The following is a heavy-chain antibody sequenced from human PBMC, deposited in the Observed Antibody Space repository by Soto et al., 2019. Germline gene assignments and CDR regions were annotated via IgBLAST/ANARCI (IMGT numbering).Heavy chain of an antibody. J-gene: IGHJ6*02. CDR2: ISGSGGST. Sequence: PGGSLRLSCAVSGFTFSSYAMSWVRQAPGKGLEWVSAISGSGGSTYYADSVKGRFTISRDNSKNTLYLQMNSLRAEDTAVYYCAKGHYDILTGSSYYYGMDVWGQGTTVTVSS. D-gene: IGHD3-9*01. CDR3: AKGHYDILTGSSYYYGMDV. V-gene: IGHV3-23*01. CDR1: GFTFSSYA.